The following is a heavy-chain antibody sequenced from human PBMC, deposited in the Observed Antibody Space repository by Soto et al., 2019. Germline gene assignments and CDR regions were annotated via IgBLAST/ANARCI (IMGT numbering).Heavy chain of an antibody. Sequence: QVQLQESGPGLVKPSETLSLTCTVSGGSISSYYWSWIRQPPGKGLEWIGYIYYSGSTNYNPSLRRRVTISVDTSKNQFSLKLSSVTAADTAVYYCARAGGSYYSPYYYYGMDVWGQGTTVTVSS. CDR3: ARAGGSYYSPYYYYGMDV. CDR1: GGSISSYY. V-gene: IGHV4-59*01. CDR2: IYYSGST. D-gene: IGHD1-26*01. J-gene: IGHJ6*02.